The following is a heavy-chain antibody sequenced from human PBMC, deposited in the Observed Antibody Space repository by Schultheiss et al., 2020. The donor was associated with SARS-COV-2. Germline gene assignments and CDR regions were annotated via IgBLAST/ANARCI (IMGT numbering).Heavy chain of an antibody. J-gene: IGHJ4*02. D-gene: IGHD6-19*01. CDR3: ARAGVAGTFVDY. CDR1: GGSFSSYY. CDR2: IYTSGST. V-gene: IGHV4-59*10. Sequence: SETLSLTCAVYGGSFSSYYWSWIRQPAGKGLEWIGRIYTSGSTNYNPSLKSRVTISVDTSKNQFSLKLSSVTAADTAVYYCARAGVAGTFVDYWGQGTLVTVSS.